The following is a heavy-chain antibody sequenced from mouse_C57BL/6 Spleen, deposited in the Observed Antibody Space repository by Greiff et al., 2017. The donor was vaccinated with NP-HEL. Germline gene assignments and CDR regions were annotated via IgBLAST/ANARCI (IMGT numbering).Heavy chain of an antibody. Sequence: EVKLEESGGGLVQPGGSMKLSCVASGFTFSNYWMNWVRQSPEKGLEWVAQIRLKSDNYATHYAESVKGRFTISRDDSTSSVYLQMNNLRAEDTGIYDCTGRYDYDGAWFAYWGQGTLVTVSA. D-gene: IGHD2-4*01. CDR3: TGRYDYDGAWFAY. J-gene: IGHJ3*01. V-gene: IGHV6-3*01. CDR1: GFTFSNYW. CDR2: IRLKSDNYAT.